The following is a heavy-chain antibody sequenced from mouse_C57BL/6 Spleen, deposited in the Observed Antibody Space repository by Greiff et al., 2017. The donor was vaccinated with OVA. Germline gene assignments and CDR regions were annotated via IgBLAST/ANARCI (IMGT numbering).Heavy chain of an antibody. Sequence: VKLVESGPGLVQPSQSLSITCTVSGFSLTSYGVHWVRQSPGKGLEWLGVIWRGGSTDYNAAFMSRLSITKDNSKSQVFFKMNSLQADDTAIYYCAKKADYYGSSFYAMDYWGQGTSVTVSS. CDR2: IWRGGST. CDR3: AKKADYYGSSFYAMDY. D-gene: IGHD1-1*01. V-gene: IGHV2-5*01. CDR1: GFSLTSYG. J-gene: IGHJ4*01.